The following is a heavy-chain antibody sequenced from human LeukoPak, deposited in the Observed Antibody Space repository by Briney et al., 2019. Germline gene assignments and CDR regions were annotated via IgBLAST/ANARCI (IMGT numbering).Heavy chain of an antibody. J-gene: IGHJ4*02. V-gene: IGHV4-59*08. D-gene: IGHD5-18*01. CDR2: TYNSGST. CDR1: GGSISSYY. CDR3: ARHLRGYHFDY. Sequence: PSETLSLTCTVSGGSISSYYWSWIRQPPGKGLECIGYTYNSGSTNYNPSLKSRVTISVDTSKNQFSLKLSSVTAADTAVYYCARHLRGYHFDYWGQGTLVTVSS.